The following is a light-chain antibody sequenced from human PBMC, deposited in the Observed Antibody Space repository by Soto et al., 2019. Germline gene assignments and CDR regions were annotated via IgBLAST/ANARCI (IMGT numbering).Light chain of an antibody. Sequence: EVVLSQSPVTLSLSPGERATLSCRASQSVSSNLAWYQQKPGQAPRLLIYGASTRATGIPARFSGSGSGTEFTLTISSLQSEDFAVYYCQQYNNWPSWTFGQGTKVDI. CDR3: QQYNNWPSWT. CDR2: GAS. CDR1: QSVSSN. V-gene: IGKV3-15*01. J-gene: IGKJ1*01.